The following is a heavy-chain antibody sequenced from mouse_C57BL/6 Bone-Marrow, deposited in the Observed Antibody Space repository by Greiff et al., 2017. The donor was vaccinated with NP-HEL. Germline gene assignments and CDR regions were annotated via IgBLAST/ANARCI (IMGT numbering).Heavy chain of an antibody. CDR3: ARQRDDYDGDVYWYFDV. J-gene: IGHJ1*03. CDR2: IWSGGST. Sequence: VKLMESGPGLVQPSQSLSITCTVSGFSLTSYGVHWVRQSPGKGLEWLGVIWSGGSTVYNAAFISRLSISKDNSKSQVFFKMNSLQADDTAIYYCARQRDDYDGDVYWYFDVWGTGTTVTVSS. CDR1: GFSLTSYG. V-gene: IGHV2-2*01. D-gene: IGHD2-4*01.